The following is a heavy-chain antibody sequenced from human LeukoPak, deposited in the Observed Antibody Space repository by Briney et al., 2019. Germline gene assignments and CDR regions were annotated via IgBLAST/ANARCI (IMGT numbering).Heavy chain of an antibody. CDR1: GFTFSSYE. V-gene: IGHV3-48*03. CDR2: ISSSGSTI. J-gene: IGHJ4*02. CDR3: ARDMYGVATFDY. D-gene: IGHD5-12*01. Sequence: GGSLRLSCAASGFTFSSYEMNWVRQAPGKGMEWVSYISSSGSTIYYADSVKGRFTISRDNAKNSLYLQMNSLRAEDTAVYYCARDMYGVATFDYWGQGTLVTVSS.